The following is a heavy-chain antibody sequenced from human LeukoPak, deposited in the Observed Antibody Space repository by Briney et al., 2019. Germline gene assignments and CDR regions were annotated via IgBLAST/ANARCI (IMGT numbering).Heavy chain of an antibody. D-gene: IGHD3-10*01. CDR2: IYTSGST. CDR3: ARDKIMVRGVMENYYYMDV. V-gene: IGHV4-4*07. Sequence: PSETLSLTCTVSGGSISSYYWSWIRQPAGKGLEWIGRIYTSGSTNYNPSLKSRVTMSVDTSKNQFSLKLSSVTAADTAVYYCARDKIMVRGVMENYYYMDVWGKGTTVTVSS. CDR1: GGSISSYY. J-gene: IGHJ6*03.